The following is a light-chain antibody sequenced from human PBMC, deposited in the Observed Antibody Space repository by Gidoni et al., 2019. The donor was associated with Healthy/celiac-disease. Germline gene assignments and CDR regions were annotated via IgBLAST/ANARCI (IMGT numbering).Light chain of an antibody. CDR3: QQYNSYPMCS. CDR2: KAS. CDR1: QSISSW. J-gene: IGKJ2*04. V-gene: IGKV1-5*03. Sequence: DIQMTQSPSTLAASVGDRVTITCRANQSISSWLAWYKQKPGKAPKLRIYKASSLESGVPSRFSGSGSGTEFTLTISSLQPDDFATYYCQQYNSYPMCSFGQGTKLEIK.